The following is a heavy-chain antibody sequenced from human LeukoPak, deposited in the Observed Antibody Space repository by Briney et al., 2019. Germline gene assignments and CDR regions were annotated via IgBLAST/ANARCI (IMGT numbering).Heavy chain of an antibody. CDR2: IYYSGST. CDR3: ARVDRLTIFGVVIMYAFDI. J-gene: IGHJ3*02. V-gene: IGHV4-59*01. CDR1: GGSISSYY. Sequence: PSETLSLTCTVSGGSISSYYWSWIRQPPGKGLEWIGYIYYSGSTNYNPSLRSRVTISVDTSKNQFSLKLSSVTAADTAVYYCARVDRLTIFGVVIMYAFDIWGQGTMVTVSS. D-gene: IGHD3-3*01.